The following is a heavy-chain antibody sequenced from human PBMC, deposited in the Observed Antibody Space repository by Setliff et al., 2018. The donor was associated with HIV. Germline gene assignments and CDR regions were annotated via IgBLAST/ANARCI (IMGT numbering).Heavy chain of an antibody. CDR2: ISSSGSYI. CDR3: ARDWADTAMADDY. D-gene: IGHD5-18*01. CDR1: GFSFFNFA. J-gene: IGHJ4*02. Sequence: PGGSLRLSCATSGFSFFNFALNWVRQAPGEGLEWVSSISSSGSYIYYADSVKGRFTISRDDATKSLFLQMDSLRAEDTAVYYCARDWADTAMADDYWGQGTLVTVSS. V-gene: IGHV3-21*01.